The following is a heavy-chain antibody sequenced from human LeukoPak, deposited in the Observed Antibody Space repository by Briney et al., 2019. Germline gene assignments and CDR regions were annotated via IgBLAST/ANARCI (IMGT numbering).Heavy chain of an antibody. CDR3: ARERNGDYCLNY. D-gene: IGHD4-17*01. Sequence: SETLSLTCAVYGGSFSGYYWSWIRQPPGKGLEWIGEINHSGSTNYNPSLKSRVTISVDTSKNQFSLKLSSVTAADTAVYYCARERNGDYCLNYWGQGTLVTVSS. CDR2: INHSGST. V-gene: IGHV4-34*01. J-gene: IGHJ4*02. CDR1: GGSFSGYY.